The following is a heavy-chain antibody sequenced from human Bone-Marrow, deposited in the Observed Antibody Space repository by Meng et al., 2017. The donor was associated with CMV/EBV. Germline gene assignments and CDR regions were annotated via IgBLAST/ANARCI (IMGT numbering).Heavy chain of an antibody. CDR1: GGSISSSTDY. CDR2: VNYGGSP. V-gene: IGHV4-39*07. J-gene: IGHJ6*01. CDR3: ARDFWSGAGYYYYGMAV. Sequence: SETLSLTCTVSGGSISSSTDYWAWIRQPPGKGLEWIGSVNYGGSPYSNPSLKSRVNISVDTSKTQFSLKLSPVTAADTAVYYCARDFWSGAGYYYYGMAVWGPGHTVTGAS. D-gene: IGHD3-3*01.